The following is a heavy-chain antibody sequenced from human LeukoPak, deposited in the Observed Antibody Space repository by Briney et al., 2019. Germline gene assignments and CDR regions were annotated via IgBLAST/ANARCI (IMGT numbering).Heavy chain of an antibody. CDR2: IWYDGSNK. J-gene: IGHJ4*02. Sequence: GRSLRLSCAASGFTFSSYGMHWVRQAPGKGLEWVAVIWYDGSNKYYADSVKGRFTISRDNSKNTLYLQMNSLRAEDTAVYYCARDLSRVGATVLGYWGQGTLVTVSS. CDR1: GFTFSSYG. V-gene: IGHV3-33*01. CDR3: ARDLSRVGATVLGY. D-gene: IGHD1-26*01.